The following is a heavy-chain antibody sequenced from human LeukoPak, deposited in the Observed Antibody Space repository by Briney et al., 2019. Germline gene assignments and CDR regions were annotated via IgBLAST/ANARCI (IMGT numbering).Heavy chain of an antibody. V-gene: IGHV1-2*02. CDR1: GYTFTSYD. CDR2: VNPNSGDT. CDR3: ARASGSYWWFDS. J-gene: IGHJ5*01. Sequence: ASVRVSCKASGYTFTSYDINWVRQAPGQGLEWMGCVNPNSGDTNYAQKFQGSVTMTRDTSISTVYMELSRLRSDDTAVYYCARASGSYWWFDSWGQGTLVTVSS. D-gene: IGHD1-26*01.